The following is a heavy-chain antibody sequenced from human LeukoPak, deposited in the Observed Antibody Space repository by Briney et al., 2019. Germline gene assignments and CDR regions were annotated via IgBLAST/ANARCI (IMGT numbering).Heavy chain of an antibody. D-gene: IGHD3-3*01. Sequence: PSETLSLTCSVSGGSITNNGYYWGWIRQSPETGLEWIGSMHYSGSTYYNPSLNSRGTISVDTSNNQFSLKLNSVTAADTAVYYCARITDRTIFGEIMHGFDVWGQGTPVTVSS. CDR3: ARITDRTIFGEIMHGFDV. J-gene: IGHJ3*01. V-gene: IGHV4-39*01. CDR2: MHYSGST. CDR1: GGSITNNGYY.